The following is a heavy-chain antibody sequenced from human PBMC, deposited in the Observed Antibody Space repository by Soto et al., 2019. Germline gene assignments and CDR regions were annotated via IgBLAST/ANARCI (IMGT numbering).Heavy chain of an antibody. Sequence: SETLSLTCAVYGGSFSGYYWSWIRQPPGKGLEWIGEINHSGSTNYNPSLKSRVTISVDTSKNQFSLKLSSVTAADTAVYYCARSSITMVRGVRYDYWGQGTLVTVSS. CDR1: GGSFSGYY. CDR3: ARSSITMVRGVRYDY. V-gene: IGHV4-34*01. D-gene: IGHD3-10*01. CDR2: INHSGST. J-gene: IGHJ4*02.